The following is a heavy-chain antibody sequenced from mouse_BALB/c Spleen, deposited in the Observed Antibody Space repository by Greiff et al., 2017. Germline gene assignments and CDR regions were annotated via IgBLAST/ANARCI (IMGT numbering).Heavy chain of an antibody. V-gene: IGHV3-2*02. Sequence: DVQLQESGPGLVKPSQSLSLTCTVTGYSITSDYAWNWIRQFPGNKLEWMGYISYSGSTSYNPSLKSRISITRDTSKNQFFLQLNSVTTEDTATYYGASRNWDGGYYFDYWGQGTTLTVSS. CDR3: ASRNWDGGYYFDY. CDR2: ISYSGST. D-gene: IGHD4-1*01. CDR1: GYSITSDYA. J-gene: IGHJ2*01.